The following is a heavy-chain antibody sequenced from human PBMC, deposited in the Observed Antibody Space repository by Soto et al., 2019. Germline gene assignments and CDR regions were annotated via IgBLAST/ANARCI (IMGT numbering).Heavy chain of an antibody. D-gene: IGHD2-8*01. V-gene: IGHV1-69*01. Sequence: QVQLVQSGAEVKKPGSSVKVSCKASGGTFSSYAISWVRQAPGQGLEWMGGIIPIFGTANYAQKFQGSVTITAVESTSTAYMELSSLSSEVTAVYYCARPRHCTIGVCCPGDAFDIWGQGTMVTVSS. CDR1: GGTFSSYA. CDR3: ARPRHCTIGVCCPGDAFDI. CDR2: IIPIFGTA. J-gene: IGHJ3*02.